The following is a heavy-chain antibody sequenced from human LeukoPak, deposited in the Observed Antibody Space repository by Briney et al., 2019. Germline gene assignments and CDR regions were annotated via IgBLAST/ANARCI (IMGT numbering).Heavy chain of an antibody. J-gene: IGHJ6*03. CDR1: GFTFSSYW. CDR2: INSDGSRT. V-gene: IGHV3-74*01. Sequence: GGSLRLSCAASGFTFSSYWMHWVRQAPGKGLVWVSRINSDGSRTSYADSVKGRFTISRDNAKNTLYLQMNSLRAEDTAVYYCAREQWLGLYYYYYYMDVWGKGTTVTVSS. CDR3: AREQWLGLYYYYYYMDV. D-gene: IGHD6-19*01.